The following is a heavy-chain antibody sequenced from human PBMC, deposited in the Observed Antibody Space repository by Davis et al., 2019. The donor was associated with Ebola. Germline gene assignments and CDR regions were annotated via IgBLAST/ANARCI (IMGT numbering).Heavy chain of an antibody. J-gene: IGHJ6*02. V-gene: IGHV3-48*01. CDR2: ISSSGSII. Sequence: GGSLRLSCAASGFSFSRYWMSWVRQAPGKGLEWVSYISSSGSIIYYADSVKGRFTISRDNSKNTLYLQMNSLRAEDTAVYYCARDEDYCSSTSCYNYYGMDVWGQGTTVTVSS. D-gene: IGHD2-2*02. CDR3: ARDEDYCSSTSCYNYYGMDV. CDR1: GFSFSRYW.